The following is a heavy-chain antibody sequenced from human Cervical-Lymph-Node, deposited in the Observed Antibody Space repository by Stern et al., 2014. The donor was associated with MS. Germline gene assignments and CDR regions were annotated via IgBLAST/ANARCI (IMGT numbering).Heavy chain of an antibody. J-gene: IGHJ4*02. Sequence: ESGPALVKPTQTLTLTCTFSGFSLSTSGMCVSWIRPPPGKALEWLALIDWDDDKYYSTSLKTRLTISKDTSKNQVVLTMTNMDPVDTATYYCARYYYDSSGSALDYWGQGTLVTVSS. D-gene: IGHD3-22*01. CDR3: ARYYYDSSGSALDY. V-gene: IGHV2-70*01. CDR1: GFSLSTSGMC. CDR2: IDWDDDK.